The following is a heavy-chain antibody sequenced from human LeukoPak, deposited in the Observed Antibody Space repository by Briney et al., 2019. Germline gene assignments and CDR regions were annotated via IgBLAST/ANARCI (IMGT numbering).Heavy chain of an antibody. J-gene: IGHJ4*02. D-gene: IGHD3-22*01. CDR1: GFTFSSYV. V-gene: IGHV3-30*04. CDR2: ISYDGSNE. Sequence: GGSLRLSCAASGFTFSSYVMHWVRQAPGKGLEWVAIISYDGSNEYYADSVKGRFTISRDNSKNTLYLQMNSLRAADTAVYYCARGGEGSGYDYWGQGTLVTVSS. CDR3: ARGGEGSGYDY.